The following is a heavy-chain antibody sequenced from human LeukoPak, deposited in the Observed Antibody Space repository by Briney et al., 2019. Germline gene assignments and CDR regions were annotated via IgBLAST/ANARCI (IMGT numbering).Heavy chain of an antibody. CDR2: INTNTGNP. CDR1: GYTFTSYA. CDR3: AANVDTATFDY. V-gene: IGHV7-4-1*02. J-gene: IGHJ4*02. Sequence: GESLKISCKASGYTFTSYAMNWVRQAPGQGLEWMGWINTNTGNPTYAQGFTGRFVFSLDTSVSTAYLQISGLKAEDTAVYYCAANVDTATFDYWGQGTLVTVSS. D-gene: IGHD5-18*01.